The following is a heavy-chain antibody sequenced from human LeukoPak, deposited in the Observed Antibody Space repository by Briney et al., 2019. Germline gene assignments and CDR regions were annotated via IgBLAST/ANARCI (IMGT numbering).Heavy chain of an antibody. CDR3: ARVVITNFDY. V-gene: IGHV3-48*03. CDR1: RFTFSSYE. CDR2: ISSSGSTT. J-gene: IGHJ4*02. Sequence: GGSLRLSCAASRFTFSSYEMNWVRQAPGKGLEWVSYISSSGSTTYYADSVKGRFTISRDNAKNSLYLQMNSLRAEDTAVYYCARVVITNFDYWGQGTLVTVSS. D-gene: IGHD3-16*01.